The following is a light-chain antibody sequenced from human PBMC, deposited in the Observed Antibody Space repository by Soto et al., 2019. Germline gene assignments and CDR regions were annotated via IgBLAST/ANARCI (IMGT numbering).Light chain of an antibody. J-gene: IGKJ1*01. CDR3: QQYGNSPQA. V-gene: IGKV3-20*01. CDR2: DVS. Sequence: EIVLTQSPGTLSLSPGERATLSCRASQSVRKNCLAWYQQKPGQAPRLLIYDVSIRASGSPDRLSGSGSGTEFTLNIGRLEPEDFAVYYCQQYGNSPQAFGQGTKV. CDR1: QSVRKNC.